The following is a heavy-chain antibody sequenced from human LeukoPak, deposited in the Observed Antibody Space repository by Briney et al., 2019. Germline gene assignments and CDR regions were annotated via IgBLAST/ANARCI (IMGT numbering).Heavy chain of an antibody. Sequence: GGSLRLSCAASGFTFSSYAMHWVRQAPGKGLEYVSAISSNGGSTYYANSVKGRFTISRDNSKNTLYLQMGSLRAEDMAVYYCARDYSSSWYHYFDYWGQGTLVTVSS. J-gene: IGHJ4*02. CDR1: GFTFSSYA. CDR2: ISSNGGST. CDR3: ARDYSSSWYHYFDY. D-gene: IGHD6-13*01. V-gene: IGHV3-64*01.